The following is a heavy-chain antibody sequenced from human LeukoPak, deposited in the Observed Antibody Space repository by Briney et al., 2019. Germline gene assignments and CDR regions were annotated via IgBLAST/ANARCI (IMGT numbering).Heavy chain of an antibody. CDR1: GFTFSSYS. CDR2: ISSSSSYI. Sequence: PGGSLRLSCAASGFTFSSYSMNWVRQAPGKGLEWVSSISSSSSYIYYADSVKGRFTISRDNAKNSLYLQMNSLRAEDTAVYYCAREGEDYHDSSGNFLMKASFYFDSWGQGTLVTVSS. V-gene: IGHV3-21*04. D-gene: IGHD3-22*01. J-gene: IGHJ4*02. CDR3: AREGEDYHDSSGNFLMKASFYFDS.